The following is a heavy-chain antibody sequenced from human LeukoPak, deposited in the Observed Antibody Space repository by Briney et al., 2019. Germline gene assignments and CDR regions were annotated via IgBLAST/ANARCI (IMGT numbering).Heavy chain of an antibody. CDR3: ARDRTSDYYYYYMDV. CDR1: GGTFSSYA. J-gene: IGHJ6*03. V-gene: IGHV1-69*05. CDR2: IIPIFGTA. Sequence: SVKVSCKASGGTFSSYAISWVRQAPGQGLEWMGGIIPIFGTANYAQKFQGRVTITTDESTSTAYMELSSLRSEDTAVYYCARDRTSDYYYYYMDVWGKGTTVTVSS.